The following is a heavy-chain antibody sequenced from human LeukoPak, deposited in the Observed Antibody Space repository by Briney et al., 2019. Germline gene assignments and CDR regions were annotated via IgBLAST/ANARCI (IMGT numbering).Heavy chain of an antibody. Sequence: SETLSLTCVVYGGSFSGYSWSLIRQPPGKGLEWIGEINQRRNTNYNPSLKSRVTISIDTSKNQFSLKLSSVTAADTAVYYCARHGWHAWYFDLWGRGTLVTVSS. CDR3: ARHGWHAWYFDL. J-gene: IGHJ2*01. CDR1: GGSFSGYS. D-gene: IGHD6-19*01. CDR2: INQRRNT. V-gene: IGHV4-34*01.